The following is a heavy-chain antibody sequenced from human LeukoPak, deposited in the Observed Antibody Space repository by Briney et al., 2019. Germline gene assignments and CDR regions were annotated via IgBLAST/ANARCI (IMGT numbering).Heavy chain of an antibody. CDR2: FYHSGNT. D-gene: IGHD2-2*01. CDR1: GGSIGSAAYY. CDR3: ARDLPATAYFDY. V-gene: IGHV4-30-2*01. J-gene: IGHJ4*02. Sequence: SETLSLTCTVSGGSIGSAAYYWSWIRQPPGKGLEWIRYFYHSGNTNYNPSLKSRVTISVDRSKNQFSLTLRSVTAADTAVYYCARDLPATAYFDYWGQGSLVTVSS.